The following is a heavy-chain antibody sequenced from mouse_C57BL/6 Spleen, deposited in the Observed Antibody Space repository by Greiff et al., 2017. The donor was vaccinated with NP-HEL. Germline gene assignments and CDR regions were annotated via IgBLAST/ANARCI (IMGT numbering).Heavy chain of an antibody. CDR3: ARIYDYDVFDY. CDR1: GYTFTDYY. D-gene: IGHD2-4*01. CDR2: INPNNGGT. V-gene: IGHV1-26*01. Sequence: EVKLQQSGPELVKPGASVKISCKASGYTFTDYYMNWVKQSHGKSLEWIGDINPNNGGTSYNQKFKGKATLTVDKSSSTAYMELRSLTSEDSAVYYCARIYDYDVFDYWGQGTTLTVSS. J-gene: IGHJ2*01.